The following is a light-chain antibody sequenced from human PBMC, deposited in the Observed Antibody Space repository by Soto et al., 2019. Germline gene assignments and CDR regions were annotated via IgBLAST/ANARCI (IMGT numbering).Light chain of an antibody. Sequence: QSVLTQPPSASASLGASVTLTCTLSSGYSNYKVDWYQQRPGKGPRFVMRVGTGGIVGSKGDGIPDRFSVLGSGLNRYLTSKNIQEEDESDYHCGADHGSGSNFVVFGGGTTLTVL. CDR3: GADHGSGSNFVV. CDR2: VGTGGIVG. V-gene: IGLV9-49*01. J-gene: IGLJ2*01. CDR1: SGYSNYK.